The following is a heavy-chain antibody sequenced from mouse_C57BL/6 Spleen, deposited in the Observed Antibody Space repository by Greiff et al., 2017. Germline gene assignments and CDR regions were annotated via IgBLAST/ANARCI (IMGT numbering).Heavy chain of an antibody. Sequence: QVQLQQSGAELVKPGASVKISCKASGYAFSSYWMNWVKQRPGKGLEWIGQIYPGDGDTNYNGKFKGKATLTADKSSSTAYMQLSSLTSEDSAVYFCARRHLGREGYFDVWGTGTTVTVSS. CDR3: ARRHLGREGYFDV. J-gene: IGHJ1*03. CDR1: GYAFSSYW. D-gene: IGHD4-1*01. V-gene: IGHV1-80*01. CDR2: IYPGDGDT.